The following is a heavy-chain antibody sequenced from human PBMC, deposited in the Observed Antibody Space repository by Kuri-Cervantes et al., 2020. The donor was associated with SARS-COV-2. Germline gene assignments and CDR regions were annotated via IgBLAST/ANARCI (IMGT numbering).Heavy chain of an antibody. J-gene: IGHJ3*02. Sequence: GGSLRLSCTASGFTFSSYAMHWVRQAPGKGLEWVALISYDGSNKFYADSVRGRFTISRDNSKNTLSLQMNSLRAEDTAVYYCAKDLVGATYDAFDIWGQGTMVTVSS. V-gene: IGHV3-30*18. D-gene: IGHD1-26*01. CDR1: GFTFSSYA. CDR3: AKDLVGATYDAFDI. CDR2: ISYDGSNK.